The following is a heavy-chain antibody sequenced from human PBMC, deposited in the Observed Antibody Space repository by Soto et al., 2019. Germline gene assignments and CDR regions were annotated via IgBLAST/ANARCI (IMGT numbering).Heavy chain of an antibody. CDR1: GGSISSYY. Sequence: SETLSLTCTVSGGSISSYYWSWIRQPPGKGLEWIGYIYYSGSTNYNPSLKSRVTISVDTSKNQFSLKLSSVTAADTAVYYCARAPPAAETGWFDPWGQGTLVTVSS. CDR2: IYYSGST. CDR3: ARAPPAAETGWFDP. J-gene: IGHJ5*02. D-gene: IGHD6-13*01. V-gene: IGHV4-59*01.